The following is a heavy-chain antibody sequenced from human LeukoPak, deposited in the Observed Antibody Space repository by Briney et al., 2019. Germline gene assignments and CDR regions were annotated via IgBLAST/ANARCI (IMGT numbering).Heavy chain of an antibody. CDR3: AREGDVVVVADWFDP. CDR1: GGSISSGSYY. J-gene: IGHJ5*02. V-gene: IGHV4-61*02. D-gene: IGHD2-15*01. Sequence: PSETLSLTCTVSGGSISSGSYYWSWIRQPAGKGLEWIGRIYTSGSTNYNPSLKSRVTISVDTSKYQFSLKLSSVTAADTAVYYCAREGDVVVVADWFDPWGQGTLVTVSS. CDR2: IYTSGST.